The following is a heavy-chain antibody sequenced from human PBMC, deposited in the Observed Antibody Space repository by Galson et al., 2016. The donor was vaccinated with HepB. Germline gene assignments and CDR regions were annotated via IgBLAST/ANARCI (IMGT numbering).Heavy chain of an antibody. J-gene: IGHJ4*02. D-gene: IGHD3-22*01. CDR3: ARGGYYDSSGSLRY. Sequence: QGLEWMGIINPTGGSTKDAPKFQGRVTMTRDTSTSTVYMELSSLRSEDTAVYFCARGGYYDSSGSLRYWGQGTLVTVSS. CDR2: INPTGGST. V-gene: IGHV1-46*01.